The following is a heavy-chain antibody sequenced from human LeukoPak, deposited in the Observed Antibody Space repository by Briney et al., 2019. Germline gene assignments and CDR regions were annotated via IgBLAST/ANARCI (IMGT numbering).Heavy chain of an antibody. CDR1: SGSISPSNYY. D-gene: IGHD3-10*01. J-gene: IGHJ3*02. V-gene: IGHV4-39*07. CDR3: AKSKGYGLIDI. Sequence: SETLSLICTVSSGSISPSNYYWGWVRQPPGKALEWIGNIFYSGTTYYSTSLKSRVTISLDTSRNQFSLKLNSVTAADTAVYYCAKSKGYGLIDIWGQGTMVTVSS. CDR2: IFYSGTT.